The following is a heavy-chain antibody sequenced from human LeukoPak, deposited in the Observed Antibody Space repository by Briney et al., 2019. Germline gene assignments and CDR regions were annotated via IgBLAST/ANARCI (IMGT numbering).Heavy chain of an antibody. V-gene: IGHV6-1*01. CDR2: TYYRSKWYN. CDR1: GDSVSSNSAA. J-gene: IGHJ3*02. D-gene: IGHD6-13*01. Sequence: SQTLSLTCAISGDSVSSNSAAWNWIRQSPSRGLEWLGRTYYRSKWYNDYAVSVKSRITISPDTSKNQFSLQLNSVTPEDTAVYYCARALPGYSSSWYDAFDIWGQGTMVTVSS. CDR3: ARALPGYSSSWYDAFDI.